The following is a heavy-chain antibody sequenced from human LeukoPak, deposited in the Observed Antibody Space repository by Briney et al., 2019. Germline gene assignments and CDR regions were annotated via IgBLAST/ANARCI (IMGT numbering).Heavy chain of an antibody. D-gene: IGHD4-17*01. Sequence: PGGSLRLSCAASGFTFSNAWMSLVRQAPGKGLEWVGRIKSKTDGGTTDYAAPVKGRFTISRDDSKNTLYLQMNSLKTEDTAVYYCTTDYGDYVGWFDPWGQGTLVTVSS. CDR3: TTDYGDYVGWFDP. J-gene: IGHJ5*02. CDR2: IKSKTDGGTT. V-gene: IGHV3-15*01. CDR1: GFTFSNAW.